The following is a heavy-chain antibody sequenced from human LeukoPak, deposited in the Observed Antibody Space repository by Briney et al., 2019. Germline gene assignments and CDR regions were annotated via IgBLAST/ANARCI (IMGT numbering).Heavy chain of an antibody. CDR3: ARSIAAWLSMDV. J-gene: IGHJ6*02. D-gene: IGHD6-6*01. Sequence: PSETLSLTCTVSGGSIRSYYWSWIRQPPGKGLEWIGYIYYSGSTNYNPSLKSRVTISVDTSKNQFSLKLSSVTAADTAVYYCARSIAAWLSMDVWGQGTTVTVSS. CDR1: GGSIRSYY. V-gene: IGHV4-59*01. CDR2: IYYSGST.